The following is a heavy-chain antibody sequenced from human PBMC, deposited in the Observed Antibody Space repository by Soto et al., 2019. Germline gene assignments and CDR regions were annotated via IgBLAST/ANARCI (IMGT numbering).Heavy chain of an antibody. J-gene: IGHJ4*02. Sequence: SETLSLTCTVSGGFISSSSSYWGWIRQPPGKGLEWIGDIYYSGSTNYNPSLKSRVTISVDTSKNQFSLKLSSVTAADTAVYYCARDKITGLFDYWGQGTLVTVSS. CDR2: IYYSGST. V-gene: IGHV4-39*02. CDR1: GGFISSSSSY. D-gene: IGHD2-8*02. CDR3: ARDKITGLFDY.